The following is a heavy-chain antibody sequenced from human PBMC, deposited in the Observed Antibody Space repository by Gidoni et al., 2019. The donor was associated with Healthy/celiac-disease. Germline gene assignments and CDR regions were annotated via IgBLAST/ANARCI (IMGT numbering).Heavy chain of an antibody. CDR1: GFTFDDYA. V-gene: IGHV3-9*01. CDR3: AKDGGYCSSTSCYIDY. CDR2: ISWNSGSI. D-gene: IGHD2-2*01. Sequence: EVQLVESGGGLVQPGRSLRLSCAASGFTFDDYAMHWVRQAPGKGLEWCSGISWNSGSIGYADSVKGRFTISRDNAKNSLYLQMNSLRAEDTALYYCAKDGGYCSSTSCYIDYWGQGTLVTVSS. J-gene: IGHJ4*02.